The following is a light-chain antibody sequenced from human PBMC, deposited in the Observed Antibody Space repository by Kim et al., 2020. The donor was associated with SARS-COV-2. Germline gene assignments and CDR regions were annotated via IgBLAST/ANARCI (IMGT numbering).Light chain of an antibody. CDR1: SGSIASNY. J-gene: IGLJ3*02. V-gene: IGLV6-57*02. CDR2: EDN. Sequence: NFMLTQPHSVSESPGKTVTISCTGSSGSIASNYVQWYQQRPGSAPTTVIYEDNQRPSGVPDRFSGSIDSSSNSASLTIAGLKTEDEDDYYCQSYDSSNLWVFGGGTQLTVL. CDR3: QSYDSSNLWV.